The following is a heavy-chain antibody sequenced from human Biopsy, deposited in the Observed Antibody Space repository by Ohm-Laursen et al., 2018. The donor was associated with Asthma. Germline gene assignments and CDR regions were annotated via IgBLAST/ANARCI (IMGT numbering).Heavy chain of an antibody. CDR1: GFTFDDYA. Sequence: SSLRLSCAASGFTFDDYAMHWVRQAPGKGLEWVSGVSWNSGSIDYADSVKGRFTISRDNAKNSLYLQMNSLRGADTALYYCVKDIRLQLWEFDSWGQGTLVTVSS. J-gene: IGHJ4*02. CDR3: VKDIRLQLWEFDS. D-gene: IGHD6-13*01. V-gene: IGHV3-9*01. CDR2: VSWNSGSI.